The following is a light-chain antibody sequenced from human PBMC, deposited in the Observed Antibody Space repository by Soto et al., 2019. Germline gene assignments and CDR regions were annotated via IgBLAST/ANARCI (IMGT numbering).Light chain of an antibody. Sequence: EIVLRRSPGTLSLSPGERATLSFRASQSVSSSYLAWYQQKPGQAPRLLIFDASNRATGIPARFSGSGSGTDFTLTISRLEPEDFAVYYCQQYGSSPWTFGQGTKVDIK. V-gene: IGKV3-20*01. J-gene: IGKJ1*01. CDR3: QQYGSSPWT. CDR1: QSVSSSY. CDR2: DAS.